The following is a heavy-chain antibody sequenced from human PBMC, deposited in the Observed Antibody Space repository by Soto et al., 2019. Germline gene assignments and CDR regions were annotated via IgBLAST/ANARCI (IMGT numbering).Heavy chain of an antibody. D-gene: IGHD4-17*01. Sequence: QVQLQQWGAGLLKPSETLSLTCAVYGGSFSGYYWSWIRQPPGKGLEWIGEINHSGSTNYNPSLRSRVTISVDTSKNQFSLKLSSVTAADTAVYYCARVRSYGDYPSEIDYWGQGTLVTVSS. CDR1: GGSFSGYY. J-gene: IGHJ4*02. CDR3: ARVRSYGDYPSEIDY. CDR2: INHSGST. V-gene: IGHV4-34*01.